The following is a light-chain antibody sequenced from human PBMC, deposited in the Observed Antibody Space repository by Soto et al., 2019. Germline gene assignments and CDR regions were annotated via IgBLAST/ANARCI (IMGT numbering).Light chain of an antibody. CDR2: RAA. V-gene: IGKV3D-15*01. CDR3: QQYNNWPPLT. Sequence: EIVMTQSPATLSVSPGERATLSCRASQSISTNLAWYQQKPGQAPRLLIYRAAIRASGIPARFSGSGSGTDFTLTINSLQSEDLALYYCQQYNNWPPLTFGGGTKVEIK. J-gene: IGKJ4*01. CDR1: QSISTN.